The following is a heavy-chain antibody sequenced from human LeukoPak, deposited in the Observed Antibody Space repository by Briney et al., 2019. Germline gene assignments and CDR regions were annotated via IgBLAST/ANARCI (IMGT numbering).Heavy chain of an antibody. D-gene: IGHD6-13*01. CDR3: AKLEGGGTWYARYDAFDI. Sequence: PGGSLRLSCAASGLTFDDSAMHWVRQAPGKGLERVSGISWNSGSVGFADSVKGRFTISRDNAKNSLYLQMNSLRAEDTALYYCAKLEGGGTWYARYDAFDIWGQGAMVTVSS. J-gene: IGHJ3*02. CDR1: GLTFDDSA. V-gene: IGHV3-9*01. CDR2: ISWNSGSV.